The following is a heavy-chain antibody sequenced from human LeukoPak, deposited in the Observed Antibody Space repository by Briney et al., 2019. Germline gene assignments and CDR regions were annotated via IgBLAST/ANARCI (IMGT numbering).Heavy chain of an antibody. Sequence: SVKVSCKASGGTFSSYAISWVRQAPGQGLEWMGGIIPIFGTANYAQKFQGRVTITADESTSTAYMELSSLRSEDTAVYYCARDPLPYYYDSSGRHFDYWGQGTLVTVSS. CDR2: IIPIFGTA. D-gene: IGHD3-22*01. V-gene: IGHV1-69*01. CDR3: ARDPLPYYYDSSGRHFDY. CDR1: GGTFSSYA. J-gene: IGHJ4*02.